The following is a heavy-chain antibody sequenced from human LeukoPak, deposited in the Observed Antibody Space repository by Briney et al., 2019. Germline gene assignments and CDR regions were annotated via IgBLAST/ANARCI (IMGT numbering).Heavy chain of an antibody. V-gene: IGHV3-23*01. Sequence: GGSLRLSCAASGFTFSSHGMSWVPQAPGKWLEWVSAISGSGGSTYYADSVKGRFTISRDNAKNSLYLRMNSLRAEDTAVYYCARVFDYYYMDVWGKGTTVTVSS. J-gene: IGHJ6*03. CDR2: ISGSGGST. CDR1: GFTFSSHG. CDR3: ARVFDYYYMDV.